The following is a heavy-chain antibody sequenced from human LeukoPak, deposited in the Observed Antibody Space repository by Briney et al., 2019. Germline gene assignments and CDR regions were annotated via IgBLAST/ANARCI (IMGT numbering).Heavy chain of an antibody. D-gene: IGHD3-22*01. J-gene: IGHJ4*02. CDR1: GFTVSSNY. CDR3: ARDPTDSSGHEGGYY. Sequence: PGWSLRLSYAASGFTVSSNYMSWVRQAPGKGLEWVSIIYSGGSTYYADSVKGRFTISRDNSKNTLYLQMNSLRAEDTAMYYCARDPTDSSGHEGGYYWGQGTLVTVSS. CDR2: IYSGGST. V-gene: IGHV3-53*01.